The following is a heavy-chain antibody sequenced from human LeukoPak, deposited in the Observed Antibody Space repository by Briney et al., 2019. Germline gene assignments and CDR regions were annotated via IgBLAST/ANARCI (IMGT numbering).Heavy chain of an antibody. CDR2: IYHSGST. CDR3: ARLEGDTGGY. Sequence: SETLSLTCAVSGGSISSGGYSWSWIRQPPGKGLEWIGYIYHSGSTYYNPSLKSRVTISVDRSKNQFSLKLSSVTAAGTAVYYCARLEGDTGGYWGQGTLVTVSS. D-gene: IGHD3-10*01. V-gene: IGHV4-30-2*01. CDR1: GGSISSGGYS. J-gene: IGHJ4*02.